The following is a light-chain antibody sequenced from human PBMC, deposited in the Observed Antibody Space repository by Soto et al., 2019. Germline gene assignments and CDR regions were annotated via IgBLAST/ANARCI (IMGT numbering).Light chain of an antibody. Sequence: EIVLTQSPATLSLSPGERATLSCRASQSVTSYIAWYQQKLGQAPRLLIYDTSTRAAGIPARFSGIGSGTDFTLTISRLEPEDFAVYYCQQYGSSSITFGQGTRLEIK. CDR1: QSVTSY. V-gene: IGKV3-20*01. J-gene: IGKJ5*01. CDR3: QQYGSSSIT. CDR2: DTS.